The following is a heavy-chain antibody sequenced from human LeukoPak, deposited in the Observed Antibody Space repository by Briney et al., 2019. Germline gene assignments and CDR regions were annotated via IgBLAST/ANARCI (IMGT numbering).Heavy chain of an antibody. CDR3: AREEWDGTFDD. CDR2: INWNGGST. D-gene: IGHD1-26*01. CDR1: GFTFDDYG. Sequence: GGSLRLFCGASGFTFDDYGMSWVRQAPGKGLEWLSGINWNGGSTGYADSVKGRFTISRDNAKNSLYLQMNSLRAEDTALYYCAREEWDGTFDDWGQGTLVTVSS. J-gene: IGHJ4*02. V-gene: IGHV3-20*04.